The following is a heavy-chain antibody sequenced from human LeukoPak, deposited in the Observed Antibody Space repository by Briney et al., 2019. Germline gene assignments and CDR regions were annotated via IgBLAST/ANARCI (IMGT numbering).Heavy chain of an antibody. V-gene: IGHV3-23*01. J-gene: IGHJ6*03. D-gene: IGHD2-2*01. CDR3: AKPRGSSREGYYYYMDV. Sequence: EPGRSLRLSCAASGFTFSSYAMSWVRQAPGKGLEWVSAISGSGGSTYYAGSVKGRFTISRDNSKNTLYLQMNSLRAEDTAAYYCAKPRGSSREGYYYYMDVWGKGTTVTVSS. CDR2: ISGSGGST. CDR1: GFTFSSYA.